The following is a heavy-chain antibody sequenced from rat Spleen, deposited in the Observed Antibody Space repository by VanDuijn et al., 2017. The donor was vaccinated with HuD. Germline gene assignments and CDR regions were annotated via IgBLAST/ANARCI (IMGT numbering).Heavy chain of an antibody. CDR3: TRDQLGAGFDY. Sequence: QVQLKESGPGLVQPSQTLSLTCTVSGFSLTSYNVHWVRQPTGKGLEWMGVIWTGGTADDSSALKSRLSISRDNSKTKVVLKMTSLQTEDTAVYYCTRDQLGAGFDYWGRGVMVTVSS. V-gene: IGHV2-30*01. CDR1: GFSLTSYN. J-gene: IGHJ2*01. D-gene: IGHD5-1*01. CDR2: IWTGGTA.